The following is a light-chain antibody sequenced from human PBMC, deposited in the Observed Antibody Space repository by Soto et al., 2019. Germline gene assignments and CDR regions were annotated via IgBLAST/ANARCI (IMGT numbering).Light chain of an antibody. CDR1: SSDVGGYNS. Sequence: QSALTQPASVSGSPGQSITISCTGTSSDVGGYNSVSWYQQHPGEAPKLMIYDASYRPSGISSRFPGSKSGNTASLTISGLRAEDEADYYCSSYTSSAIRVFGGGTKVTVL. CDR3: SSYTSSAIRV. CDR2: DAS. J-gene: IGLJ2*01. V-gene: IGLV2-14*01.